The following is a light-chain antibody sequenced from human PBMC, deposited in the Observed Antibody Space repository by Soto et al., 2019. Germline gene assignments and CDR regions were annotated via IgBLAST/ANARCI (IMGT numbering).Light chain of an antibody. Sequence: DIQMTQSPSTLSAFVGDRVTITCRASQTINTWMTWYQQRPGKAPKLLMYDVSILESGVPSRFSGSGSGTEFTLTITSLQPEDSATYYCKQYKNVSWTFGRGTKVDIK. CDR3: KQYKNVSWT. CDR1: QTINTW. CDR2: DVS. J-gene: IGKJ1*01. V-gene: IGKV1-5*01.